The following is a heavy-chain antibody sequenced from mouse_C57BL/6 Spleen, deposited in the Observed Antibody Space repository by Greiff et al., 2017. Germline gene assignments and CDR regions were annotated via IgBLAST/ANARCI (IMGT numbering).Heavy chain of an antibody. V-gene: IGHV1-42*01. CDR3: ARGEFWFAY. CDR1: GYSFTGYY. CDR2: INPSTGGT. J-gene: IGHJ3*01. Sequence: EVKLQESGPELVKPGASVKISCKASGYSFTGYYMNWVKQSPEKSLEWIGEINPSTGGTTYNQKFKAKATLTVDKSSSTAYMQLKSLTSEDSAVYYCARGEFWFAYWGQGTLVTVSA.